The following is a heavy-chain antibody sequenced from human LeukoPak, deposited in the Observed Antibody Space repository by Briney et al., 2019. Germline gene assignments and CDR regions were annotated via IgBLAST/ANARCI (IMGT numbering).Heavy chain of an antibody. Sequence: GASVKVSCKASGYTFTGYYMHWVRQAPGQGLEWMGWINPNSGGTNYAQKFQGRATMTRDTSISTAYMELSRLRSDDTAVYYCARLRSSTSARWRAYYYMDVWGKGTTVTVSS. V-gene: IGHV1-2*02. D-gene: IGHD2-2*01. CDR2: INPNSGGT. J-gene: IGHJ6*03. CDR3: ARLRSSTSARWRAYYYMDV. CDR1: GYTFTGYY.